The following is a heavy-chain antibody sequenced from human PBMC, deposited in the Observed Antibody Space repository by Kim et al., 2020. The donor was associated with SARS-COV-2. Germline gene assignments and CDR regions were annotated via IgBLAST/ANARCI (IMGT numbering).Heavy chain of an antibody. D-gene: IGHD2-15*01. J-gene: IGHJ4*02. Sequence: VKGRYTISRDDAKNTLYLHMNSLKTEDTAVFYCTIRGYCSGGSCYSYYFDYWGQGTLVTVSS. CDR3: TIRGYCSGGSCYSYYFDY. V-gene: IGHV3-15*01.